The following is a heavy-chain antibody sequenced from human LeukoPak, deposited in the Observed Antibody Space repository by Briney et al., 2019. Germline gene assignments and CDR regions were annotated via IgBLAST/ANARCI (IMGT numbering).Heavy chain of an antibody. V-gene: IGHV3-30-3*01. D-gene: IGHD2-15*01. CDR2: ISYDGSNK. J-gene: IGHJ5*02. Sequence: GSLRLSCAASGFTFSSYAMHWVRQAPGKGLEWVAVISYDGSNKYYADSVKGRFTISRDNSKNTLYLQMNSLRAEDTAVYYCARDWCSGGSCFSWNWFDPWGQGTLVTVSS. CDR3: ARDWCSGGSCFSWNWFDP. CDR1: GFTFSSYA.